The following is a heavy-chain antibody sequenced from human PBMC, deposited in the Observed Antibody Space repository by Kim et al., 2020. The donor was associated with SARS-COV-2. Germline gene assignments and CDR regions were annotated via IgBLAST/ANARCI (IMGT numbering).Heavy chain of an antibody. CDR2: IYYSGST. J-gene: IGHJ6*02. D-gene: IGHD6-13*01. CDR3: ASTLEIAAAGTGMDV. Sequence: GSLSLTCTVSGGSISSYYWSWIRQPPGKGLEWIGYIYYSGSTNYNPSLKSRVTISVDTSKNQFSLKLSSVTAADTAVYYCASTLEIAAAGTGMDVWGQGTTVTVSS. CDR1: GGSISSYY. V-gene: IGHV4-59*08.